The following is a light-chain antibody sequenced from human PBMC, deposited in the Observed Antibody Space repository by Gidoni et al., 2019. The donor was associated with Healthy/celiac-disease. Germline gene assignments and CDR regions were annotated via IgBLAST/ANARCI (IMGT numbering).Light chain of an antibody. J-gene: IGLJ1*01. CDR2: DVS. V-gene: IGLV2-14*03. CDR3: SSYTSSSTGV. CDR1: SSDVGGYNY. Sequence: QSALTQPASVSGSHGQSLTISCTGTSSDVGGYNYVSWYQQHPGKAPKLMIYDVSNRPSGVSNRFSGSKSGNTASLTISGLQAEDEADYYCSSYTSSSTGVFGTGTKVTVL.